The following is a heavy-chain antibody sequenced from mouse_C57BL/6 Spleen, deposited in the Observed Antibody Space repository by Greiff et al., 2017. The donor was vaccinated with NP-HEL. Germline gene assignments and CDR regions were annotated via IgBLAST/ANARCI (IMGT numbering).Heavy chain of an antibody. CDR2: IDPETGGT. J-gene: IGHJ2*01. V-gene: IGHV1-15*01. CDR1: GYTFTDYE. Sequence: QVQLKQSGAELVRPGASVTLSCKASGYTFTDYEMHWVKQTTVHGLEWIGDIDPETGGTAYNQKFKGKAILTADKSSSTAYMELRSLTSEDSAVYYCTRDSGITTVFDDWGQGTTLTVSS. D-gene: IGHD1-1*01. CDR3: TRDSGITTVFDD.